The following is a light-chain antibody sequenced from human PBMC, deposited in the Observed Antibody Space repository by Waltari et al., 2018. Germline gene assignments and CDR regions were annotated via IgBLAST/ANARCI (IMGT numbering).Light chain of an antibody. CDR3: QKYVNLPAT. Sequence: EVVLTRSPGTLSLSPGERATLSCRASQSVGRYLAWYQQKPGHAPRLLIYDASTTATGIPDRFSGSGSGTDFSLTICRLESEDFAVYYCQKYVNLPATFGQGTKVEI. V-gene: IGKV3-20*01. J-gene: IGKJ1*01. CDR2: DAS. CDR1: QSVGRY.